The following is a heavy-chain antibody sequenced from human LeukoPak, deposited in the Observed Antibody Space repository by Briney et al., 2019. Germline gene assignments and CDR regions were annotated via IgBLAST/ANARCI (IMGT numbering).Heavy chain of an antibody. CDR2: ISYSGST. Sequence: SETLSLTCTVSGGSISSYYWSWIRQPPGKRLEWIGSISYSGSTYYNPSLKSRVTISVDTSKNQFSLKLNSVTAADTAVYYCARPRAARLDAFDIWGQGTMVTVSS. CDR3: ARPRAARLDAFDI. CDR1: GGSISSYY. D-gene: IGHD6-6*01. V-gene: IGHV4-59*05. J-gene: IGHJ3*02.